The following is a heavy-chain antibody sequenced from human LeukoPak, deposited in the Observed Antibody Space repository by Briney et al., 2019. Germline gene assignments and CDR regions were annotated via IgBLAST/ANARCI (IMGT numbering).Heavy chain of an antibody. J-gene: IGHJ4*02. Sequence: SETLSLTCAVYGGSFSGYYWSWIRQPPGKGLEWIGEINYSGSTNYNPSLKSRVTISVDTSKNQFSLKLSSVTAADTAVYYCARDRYYGSGSYYNPRRGYFDYWGQGTLVTVFS. V-gene: IGHV4-34*01. D-gene: IGHD3-10*01. CDR2: INYSGST. CDR3: ARDRYYGSGSYYNPRRGYFDY. CDR1: GGSFSGYY.